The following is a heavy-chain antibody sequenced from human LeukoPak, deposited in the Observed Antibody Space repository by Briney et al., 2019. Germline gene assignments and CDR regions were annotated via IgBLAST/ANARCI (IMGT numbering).Heavy chain of an antibody. CDR2: ISGRSSTI. V-gene: IGHV3-48*02. J-gene: IGHJ4*02. D-gene: IGHD3-3*02. Sequence: PGGSLRLSCAASGFTFNNAWMNWVRQAPGKGLEWISYISGRSSTIYYADSVKGRFTISRDNAKNSLYLQMNSLRDEDTAVYYCARFSTHFDYWGQGTLVTVSS. CDR1: GFTFNNAW. CDR3: ARFSTHFDY.